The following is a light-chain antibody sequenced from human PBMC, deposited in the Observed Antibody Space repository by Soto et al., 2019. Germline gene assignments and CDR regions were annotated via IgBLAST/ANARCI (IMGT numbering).Light chain of an antibody. CDR1: QSIGNNY. Sequence: EIVLTQSPATLSLSPGERASLSCRASQSIGNNYLAWYQQKPGQAPRLLIDGASSRATGVPDRFSGTGSGTDFTLTISRLEPEDFAVFYCQQYGNSPITFGQGTRLEIK. CDR2: GAS. CDR3: QQYGNSPIT. J-gene: IGKJ5*01. V-gene: IGKV3-20*01.